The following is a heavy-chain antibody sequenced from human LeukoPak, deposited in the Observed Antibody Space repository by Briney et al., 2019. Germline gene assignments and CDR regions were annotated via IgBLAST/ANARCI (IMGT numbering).Heavy chain of an antibody. CDR1: GGSISSSSYY. D-gene: IGHD1-26*01. J-gene: IGHJ4*02. Sequence: SETLSLTCTVSGGSISSSSYYWGWIRQPPGKGLEWIGSNYSGTTYYNPSLKSRVTMSVDTSKNQFSLKLSSVTAADTAVYYCSRNLVGATIFWFGYWGQGTLVTVSS. CDR3: SRNLVGATIFWFGY. V-gene: IGHV4-39*01. CDR2: NYSGTT.